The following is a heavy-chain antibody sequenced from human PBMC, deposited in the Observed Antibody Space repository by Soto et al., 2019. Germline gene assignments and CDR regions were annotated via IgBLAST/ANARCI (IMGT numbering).Heavy chain of an antibody. V-gene: IGHV3-30*18. J-gene: IGHJ4*02. CDR3: AKDALRYCSGGSCYPWHSYYFDY. Sequence: QVQLVESGGGVVQPGRSLRLSCAASGFTFSSYGMHWVRQAPGKGLEWVAVISYDGSNKYYADSVKGRFTISRDNSKNQMYLQMNSLRAEDTAVYYCAKDALRYCSGGSCYPWHSYYFDYWGQGTLVTVSS. CDR2: ISYDGSNK. CDR1: GFTFSSYG. D-gene: IGHD2-15*01.